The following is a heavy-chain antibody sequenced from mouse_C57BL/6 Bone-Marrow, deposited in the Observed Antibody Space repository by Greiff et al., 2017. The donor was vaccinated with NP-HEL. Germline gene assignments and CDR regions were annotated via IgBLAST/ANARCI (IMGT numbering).Heavy chain of an antibody. V-gene: IGHV8-12*01. Sequence: QVQLKESGPGILQSSQTLSLTCSFSGFSLSTSGMGVSWIRQPSGKGLEWLAHIYWDDDKRYNPSLKSRLTISKATSRNQVFLKITSVDTADTATYYCARREYYGYWYFDVWGTGTTVTVSS. CDR1: GFSLSTSGMG. CDR2: IYWDDDK. D-gene: IGHD1-1*01. J-gene: IGHJ1*03. CDR3: ARREYYGYWYFDV.